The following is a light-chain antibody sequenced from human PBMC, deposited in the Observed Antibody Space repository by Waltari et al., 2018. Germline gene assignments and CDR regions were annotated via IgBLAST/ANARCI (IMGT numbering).Light chain of an antibody. CDR2: DES. V-gene: IGKV3-11*01. Sequence: ETVLTQSPATLSLSPGERATLSCRASQSISHHLPWYQQKPGQPPRLLIYDESKRATGIPARFSCSGSGTDFTLTISSLEPEDFAVYYCQQRSNLWTFGQGTKVEIK. J-gene: IGKJ1*01. CDR3: QQRSNLWT. CDR1: QSISHH.